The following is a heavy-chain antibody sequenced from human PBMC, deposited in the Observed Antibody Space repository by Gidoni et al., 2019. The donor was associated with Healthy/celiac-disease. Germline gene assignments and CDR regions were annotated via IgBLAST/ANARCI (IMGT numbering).Heavy chain of an antibody. CDR3: VKVWGSSGWYLGEYYFDY. CDR1: GFTFSSSA. CDR2: ISSNGGST. D-gene: IGHD6-19*01. J-gene: IGHJ4*02. V-gene: IGHV3-64D*06. Sequence: EVQLVESGGGLVQPGGSLRLSCSASGFTFSSSAMHWVRQAQGKGLEYVSAISSNGGSTYDADSVKGRCTISRDNSKNTLYLQMSSLRAEDTAVYYCVKVWGSSGWYLGEYYFDYWGQGTLVTVSS.